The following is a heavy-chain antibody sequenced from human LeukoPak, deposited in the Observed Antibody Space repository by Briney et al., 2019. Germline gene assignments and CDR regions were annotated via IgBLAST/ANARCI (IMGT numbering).Heavy chain of an antibody. Sequence: GGSLRLSCAASGFTSSSYAMHWVRQAPGKGLEWVSAISGSGGSTYYADSVKGRFTISRDNSKNTLYLQMNSLRAEDTAVYYCAVLLWFGEPIDYWGQGTLVTVSS. CDR3: AVLLWFGEPIDY. CDR1: GFTSSSYA. J-gene: IGHJ4*02. D-gene: IGHD3-10*01. V-gene: IGHV3-23*01. CDR2: ISGSGGST.